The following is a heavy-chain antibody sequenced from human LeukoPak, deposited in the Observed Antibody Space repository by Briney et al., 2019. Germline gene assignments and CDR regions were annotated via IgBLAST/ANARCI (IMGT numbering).Heavy chain of an antibody. V-gene: IGHV1-18*01. CDR1: GYTFSSYG. CDR3: ARDNKVASGSGFDY. Sequence: GASVKVSCKASGYTFSSYGISWVRQAPGQGPEWMGWLSAYDGNTNYAQNVQGRVTLTTDTSTSTAYMELRSLRSDDTAFYYCARDNKVASGSGFDYWGQGTLDTVSS. J-gene: IGHJ4*02. D-gene: IGHD6-13*01. CDR2: LSAYDGNT.